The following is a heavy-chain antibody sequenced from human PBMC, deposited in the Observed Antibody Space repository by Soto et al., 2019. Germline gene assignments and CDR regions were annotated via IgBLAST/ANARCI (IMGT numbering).Heavy chain of an antibody. CDR1: GGSISSGGYY. V-gene: IGHV4-31*03. D-gene: IGHD1-26*01. Sequence: SETLSLTCTVSGGSISSGGYYWSWIRQHPGKGLEWIGYIYYSGSTHYRASLKSRVTISVDTSKNQFSLNLTSVTAADTAMYYCATSNTTCPGCYSWGQGTLVTVSS. CDR3: ATSNTTCPGCYS. J-gene: IGHJ5*02. CDR2: IYYSGST.